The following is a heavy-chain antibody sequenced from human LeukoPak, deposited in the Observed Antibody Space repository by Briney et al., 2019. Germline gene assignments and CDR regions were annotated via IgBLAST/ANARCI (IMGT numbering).Heavy chain of an antibody. D-gene: IGHD1-1*01. CDR1: GGSICSYY. Sequence: SETLSLTCTVSGGSICSYYWSWVRQSPGKGLEWIGYIYYSGSTNYNPSLRSRVTISVDTSKNQFSLKLSSVTAADTAVYYCARHGTSSYYYYAMDVWGQGTTVTVSS. CDR3: ARHGTSSYYYYAMDV. J-gene: IGHJ6*02. CDR2: IYYSGST. V-gene: IGHV4-59*08.